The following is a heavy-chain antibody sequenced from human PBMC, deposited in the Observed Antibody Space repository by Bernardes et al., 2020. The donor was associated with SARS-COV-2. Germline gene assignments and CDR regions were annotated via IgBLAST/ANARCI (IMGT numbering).Heavy chain of an antibody. Sequence: GGSLRLSCAAFGFTFDDYGMSWVRQAPGKGLEWVSGINWNGGSTGYADSVKGRFTISRDNAKNSLYLQMNSLRAEDTALYYCARDRGISYYDFWSGSPWFDYWGQGTLVTVSS. V-gene: IGHV3-20*04. CDR2: INWNGGST. CDR1: GFTFDDYG. D-gene: IGHD3-3*01. CDR3: ARDRGISYYDFWSGSPWFDY. J-gene: IGHJ4*02.